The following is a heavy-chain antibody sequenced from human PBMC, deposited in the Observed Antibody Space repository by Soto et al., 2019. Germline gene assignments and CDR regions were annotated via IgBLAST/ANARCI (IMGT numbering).Heavy chain of an antibody. CDR1: GGTFSSYA. J-gene: IGHJ6*02. Sequence: QVQLVQSGAEVNKPGSSVKVSGKASGGTFSSYAISWVRQAPGQGLEWMGGIIPIFGTATYAQKFQGRVTITADEPTSTAYMEQSSLRSEDTAVYYCASPPSSSKPPYYYYGMDFWGQGTTVTVSS. V-gene: IGHV1-69*01. D-gene: IGHD6-6*01. CDR2: IIPIFGTA. CDR3: ASPPSSSKPPYYYYGMDF.